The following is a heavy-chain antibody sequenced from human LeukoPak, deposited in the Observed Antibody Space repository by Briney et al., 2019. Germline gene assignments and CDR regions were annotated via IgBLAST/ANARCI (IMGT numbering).Heavy chain of an antibody. CDR3: AREGAPTYDFWSGSYYYGMDV. Sequence: ASVKVSCKASGYTFTSYGISWVRQAPGQGLEWMGWISAYNGNTNYAQKLQGRVTMTTDTSTSTAYMELRSLRSDDTAVYHCAREGAPTYDFWSGSYYYGMDVWGQGTTVTVSS. J-gene: IGHJ6*02. CDR1: GYTFTSYG. V-gene: IGHV1-18*01. CDR2: ISAYNGNT. D-gene: IGHD3-3*01.